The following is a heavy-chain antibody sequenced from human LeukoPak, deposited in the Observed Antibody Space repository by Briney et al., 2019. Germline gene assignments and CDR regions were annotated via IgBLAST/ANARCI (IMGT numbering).Heavy chain of an antibody. Sequence: GGSLRLSCAASGFTFSSYAMHWVRQAPGQGLEWMGIINPSGGSTSYAQKFQGRVTMTRDTSTSTVYMELSSLRSEDTAVYYCARGAVVIASTFDYWGQGTLVTVSS. CDR2: INPSGGST. V-gene: IGHV1-46*01. CDR3: ARGAVVIASTFDY. D-gene: IGHD3-22*01. CDR1: GFTFSSYA. J-gene: IGHJ4*02.